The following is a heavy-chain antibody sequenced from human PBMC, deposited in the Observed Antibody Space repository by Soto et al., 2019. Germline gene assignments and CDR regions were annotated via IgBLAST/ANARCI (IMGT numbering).Heavy chain of an antibody. CDR3: ARDHRPDGEVEYFQH. Sequence: QVHLVESGGGVVQSGRSLRLSCAASGLAFSSYAMHWVRQTPGKGLEWVAVISYDGIKKYYADSVKGRFTISRDNPKNTLYLEMNSLRTEDTAMYYCARDHRPDGEVEYFQHWGQGTLVTVSS. J-gene: IGHJ1*01. D-gene: IGHD3-10*01. CDR1: GLAFSSYA. CDR2: ISYDGIKK. V-gene: IGHV3-30-3*01.